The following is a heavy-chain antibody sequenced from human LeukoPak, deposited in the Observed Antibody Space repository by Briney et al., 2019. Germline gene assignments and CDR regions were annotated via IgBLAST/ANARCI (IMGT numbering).Heavy chain of an antibody. CDR3: ARATNTMVRGVTLDY. CDR2: IYYSGST. CDR1: GGSISSYY. Sequence: SETLSLTCTVSGGSISSYYWSWIRQPPGKGLEWIGYIYYSGSTNYNPSLKSRVTISVDTSKNQFSLKLSSVTAVDTAVYYCARATNTMVRGVTLDYWGQGTLVTVSS. D-gene: IGHD3-10*01. V-gene: IGHV4-59*01. J-gene: IGHJ4*02.